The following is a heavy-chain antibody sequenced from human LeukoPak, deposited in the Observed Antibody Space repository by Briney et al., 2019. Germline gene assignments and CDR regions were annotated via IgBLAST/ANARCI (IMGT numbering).Heavy chain of an antibody. V-gene: IGHV3-15*01. D-gene: IGHD6-19*01. CDR3: TTGIAVAGTDYYYYYMDV. Sequence: GGSLRLSCAASGFTFSNAWMSWVRQAPGKGLEWVGRIKSKTDGGTTDYAAPVKGRFTISRDDSKNTLYLQMNSLKTEDTAVYHCTTGIAVAGTDYYYYYMDVWGKGTTVTVSS. J-gene: IGHJ6*03. CDR2: IKSKTDGGTT. CDR1: GFTFSNAW.